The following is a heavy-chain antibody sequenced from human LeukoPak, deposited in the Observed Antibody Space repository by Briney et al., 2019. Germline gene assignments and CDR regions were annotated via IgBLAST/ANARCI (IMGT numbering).Heavy chain of an antibody. J-gene: IGHJ4*02. D-gene: IGHD5-18*01. CDR3: ARGGYHAYYLDY. CDR1: GFTFSSYA. Sequence: GGSLRLSCAASGFTFSSYAMHWVRQAPGKGLEGVAVISYDGSNKYYADSVKGRFTISRDNSKNTLYLQMNSLRAEDTAVYYCARGGYHAYYLDYWGQGSLVTVSS. V-gene: IGHV3-30-3*01. CDR2: ISYDGSNK.